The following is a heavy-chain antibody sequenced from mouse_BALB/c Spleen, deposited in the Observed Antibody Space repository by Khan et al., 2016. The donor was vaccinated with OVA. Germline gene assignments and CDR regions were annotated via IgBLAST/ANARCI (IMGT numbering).Heavy chain of an antibody. V-gene: IGHV3-2*02. CDR3: ARGVRLTY. D-gene: IGHD2-14*01. CDR2: TNYSGST. J-gene: IGHJ3*01. CDR1: GYSITSDSA. Sequence: EVQLQESGPGLVKPSQSLSLTCTVTGYSITSDSAWNWIRQFPGNKLEWLGYTNYSGSTNYNPSLQSRISITRDTSKNQFFLQLNSVTTEDTATYFCARGVRLTYWGQGTLVTVSA.